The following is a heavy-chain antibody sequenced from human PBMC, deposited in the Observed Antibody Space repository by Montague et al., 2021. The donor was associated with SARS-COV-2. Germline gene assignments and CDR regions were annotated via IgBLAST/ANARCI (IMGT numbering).Heavy chain of an antibody. Sequence: SLRLSCAASGFTIVSYWMSWVRQAPGKGLERVANIRQDGSDRYYVDSXXGRFTISRDNAKNSLYLQMSSLRAEDTGVYYCTRDRDYGDYLNWFNPWGQGTLVTVSS. V-gene: IGHV3-7*01. CDR3: TRDRDYGDYLNWFNP. CDR1: GFTIVSYW. CDR2: IRQDGSDR. J-gene: IGHJ5*02. D-gene: IGHD4-17*01.